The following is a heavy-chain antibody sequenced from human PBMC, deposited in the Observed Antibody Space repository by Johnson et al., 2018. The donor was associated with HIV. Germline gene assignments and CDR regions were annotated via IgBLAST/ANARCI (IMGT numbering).Heavy chain of an antibody. D-gene: IGHD3-22*01. CDR2: IWYDGSKE. CDR1: GFTFSNYG. J-gene: IGHJ3*02. CDR3: AKLFLTTDAVDI. V-gene: IGHV3-33*06. Sequence: VQLMESGGGVVQPGRSLRLSCAASGFTFSNYGMHWVRQAPGKGLEWVAVIWYDGSKEYYADSVKGRFTISRDNSKNTLYLQMNSLRDEDTAVYYCAKLFLTTDAVDIWGQGTMVTVSS.